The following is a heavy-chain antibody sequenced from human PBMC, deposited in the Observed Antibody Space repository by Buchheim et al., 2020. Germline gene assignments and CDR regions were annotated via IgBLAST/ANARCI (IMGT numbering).Heavy chain of an antibody. Sequence: EERLVESGGGLGQPGGSLRLSCAASGFTFSSDWMHWVRQAPGKGLVWVSRINPDGSDTTYADSVKGRFTISRDHGRNTLYLQMNSLRGEDTALYYCTRSANFFRGMDVWGQGTT. CDR2: INPDGSDT. J-gene: IGHJ6*02. D-gene: IGHD2-15*01. CDR3: TRSANFFRGMDV. V-gene: IGHV3-74*01. CDR1: GFTFSSDW.